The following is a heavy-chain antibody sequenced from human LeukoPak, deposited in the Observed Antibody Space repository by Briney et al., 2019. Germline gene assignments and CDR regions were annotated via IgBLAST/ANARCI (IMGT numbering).Heavy chain of an antibody. CDR2: INPKSGGT. J-gene: IGHJ5*02. CDR1: GYSFTGHY. D-gene: IGHD6-13*01. V-gene: IGHV1-2*02. Sequence: ASVKVSCKASGYSFTGHYMHWVRQAPGQGLEWMGWINPKSGGTNYAQKFQGRVTMTRDTSISTAYMELSRLRSDDTAVYYCARVRSSSWNNWFDPWGQGTLVTVSS. CDR3: ARVRSSSWNNWFDP.